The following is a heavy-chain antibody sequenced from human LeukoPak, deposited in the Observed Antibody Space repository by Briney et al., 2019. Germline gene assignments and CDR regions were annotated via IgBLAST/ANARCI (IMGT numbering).Heavy chain of an antibody. Sequence: GGSLRLSCAASGFTFSGSWMRWVRQAPGKGLEWVATIKGDGSGKFYVDSVKGRFAISRDDAKSSLFLQTDSLRSEDTAVYYCTKNTHDYWGQGTLVTVSS. CDR3: TKNTHDY. D-gene: IGHD1/OR15-1a*01. J-gene: IGHJ4*02. CDR2: IKGDGSGK. CDR1: GFTFSGSW. V-gene: IGHV3-7*01.